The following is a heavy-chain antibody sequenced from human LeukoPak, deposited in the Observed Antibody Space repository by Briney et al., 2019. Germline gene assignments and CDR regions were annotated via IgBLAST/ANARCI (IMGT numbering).Heavy chain of an antibody. Sequence: GGSLRLSCAASGFTFSSYAMSWVRQAPGEGLEWVSTIFSDGRAYYADSVKGRFTISRDNSKNTLYLQMNSLRAEDTAVYYCANPYSSGWYPFDYWGQGTLVTVSS. CDR3: ANPYSSGWYPFDY. CDR2: IFSDGRA. J-gene: IGHJ4*02. CDR1: GFTFSSYA. V-gene: IGHV3-23*01. D-gene: IGHD6-19*01.